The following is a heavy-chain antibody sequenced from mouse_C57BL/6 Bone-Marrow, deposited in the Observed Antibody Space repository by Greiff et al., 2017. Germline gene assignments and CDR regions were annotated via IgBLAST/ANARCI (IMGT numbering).Heavy chain of an antibody. V-gene: IGHV1-85*01. D-gene: IGHD2-2*01. CDR2: IYPSDGST. CDR3: ARDLLWLRYFDV. CDR1: GYTFTSYD. Sequence: QVQLQQSGPELVKPGASVKLSCKASGYTFTSYDINWVKQRPGQGLEWIGWIYPSDGSTKYNEKFKGKATLTVDTSSSTASMELHSLTSEDSAVYFCARDLLWLRYFDVWGTGTTVTVSS. J-gene: IGHJ1*03.